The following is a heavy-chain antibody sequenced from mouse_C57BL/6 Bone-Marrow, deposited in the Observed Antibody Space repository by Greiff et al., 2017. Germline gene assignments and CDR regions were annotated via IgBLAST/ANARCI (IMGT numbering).Heavy chain of an antibody. J-gene: IGHJ2*01. Sequence: VMLVESGAELARPGASVKLSCKASGYTFTSYGISWVKQRTGQGLEWIGEIYPRSGNTYYNEKFKGKATLTADKSSSTAYMELRSLTSEDSAVYFCARSGNYDRGFDYWGKGTTLTVSS. CDR3: ARSGNYDRGFDY. D-gene: IGHD2-4*01. CDR1: GYTFTSYG. CDR2: IYPRSGNT. V-gene: IGHV1-81*01.